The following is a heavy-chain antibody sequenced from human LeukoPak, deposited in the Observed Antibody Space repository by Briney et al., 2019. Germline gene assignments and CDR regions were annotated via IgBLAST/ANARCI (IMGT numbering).Heavy chain of an antibody. D-gene: IGHD4-23*01. CDR3: ARGETPGVLDWFDP. Sequence: SVKVSCKASGGTFSSYAINWVRQAPGQGLEWMGGIIPIFGTANYAQKFQGRVTITTDESTSTAYMELSSLRSEDTAVYYCARGETPGVLDWFDPWGQGTLVTVSS. J-gene: IGHJ5*02. V-gene: IGHV1-69*05. CDR1: GGTFSSYA. CDR2: IIPIFGTA.